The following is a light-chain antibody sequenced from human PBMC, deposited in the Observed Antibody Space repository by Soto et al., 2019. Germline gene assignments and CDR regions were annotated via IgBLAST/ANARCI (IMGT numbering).Light chain of an antibody. CDR1: QSISSW. CDR2: EAS. Sequence: DIQMTQSPSTLSASVGDRVTITCRASQSISSWLAWYQQKPGKAPKLLIYEASSSQIGVPPRFSGSGFATEFTLNISRLQPDDFATYYCQHATDSSTFGQGNRLDIK. CDR3: QHATDSST. J-gene: IGKJ1*01. V-gene: IGKV1-5*03.